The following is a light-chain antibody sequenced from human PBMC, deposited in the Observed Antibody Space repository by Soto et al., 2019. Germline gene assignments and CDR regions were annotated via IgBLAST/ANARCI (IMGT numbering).Light chain of an antibody. CDR3: MLYMGSGIWV. CDR2: STN. J-gene: IGLJ3*02. Sequence: QTVVTQEPSFSVSPGGTVTLTCALNSGSVSTTYYPSWYQQTPGQAPRTLIYSTNTRSSGVPDRFSGSILGNKAALTITGAQTDDDSHYYCMLYMGSGIWVFGGGTKLTVL. V-gene: IGLV8-61*01. CDR1: SGSVSTTYY.